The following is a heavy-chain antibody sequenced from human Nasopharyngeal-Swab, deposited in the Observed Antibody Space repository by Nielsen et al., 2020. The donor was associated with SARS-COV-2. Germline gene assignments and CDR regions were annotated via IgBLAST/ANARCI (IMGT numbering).Heavy chain of an antibody. CDR2: INTDGSTT. V-gene: IGHV3-74*01. D-gene: IGHD6-13*01. J-gene: IGHJ4*02. CDR1: GYTFSGYW. Sequence: GESLKISCAASGYTFSGYWMHWVRQTQGKGLVWVSRINTDGSTTDYADSVEGRFTISRDNAKNTLFLQMNSLRAEDTAVYYCARVYYASSSTGDLDYWGQGTLVTVSS. CDR3: ARVYYASSSTGDLDY.